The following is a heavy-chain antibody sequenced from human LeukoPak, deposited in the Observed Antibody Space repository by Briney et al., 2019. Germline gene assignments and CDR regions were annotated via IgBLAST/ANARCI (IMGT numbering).Heavy chain of an antibody. CDR3: AREVCSRLNSRGRRYYYYYMDV. D-gene: IGHD2-2*01. J-gene: IGHJ6*03. V-gene: IGHV4-34*01. CDR2: INHSGST. Sequence: SETLSLTCAVYGGSFSGYYWSWIRQPPGKGLEWIGEINHSGSTNYNPSLKSRVTISVDTSKNQFSLKLSSVTAADTAVYYCAREVCSRLNSRGRRYYYYYMDVWGKGTTVTVSS. CDR1: GGSFSGYY.